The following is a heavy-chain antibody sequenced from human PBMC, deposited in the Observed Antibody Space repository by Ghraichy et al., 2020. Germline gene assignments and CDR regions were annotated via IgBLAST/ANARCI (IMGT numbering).Heavy chain of an antibody. V-gene: IGHV3-7*01. J-gene: IGHJ3*01. CDR3: ARVHFSASDCRSTSCTKFAFDV. Sequence: GGSLRLSCAASGFTFTTYWMSWVRQAPGKGLEWVANIKQDGSEKYYVDSVKGRFTVSRDNAKNSLFLQMNSLRAEDTAVYYCARVHFSASDCRSTSCTKFAFDVWGQGTTVTVSS. D-gene: IGHD2-2*01. CDR2: IKQDGSEK. CDR1: GFTFTTYW.